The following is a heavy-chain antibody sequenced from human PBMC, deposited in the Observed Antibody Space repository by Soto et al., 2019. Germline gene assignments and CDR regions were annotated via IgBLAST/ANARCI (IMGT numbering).Heavy chain of an antibody. J-gene: IGHJ4*02. CDR2: INHSGST. V-gene: IGHV4-34*01. CDR1: GGSFSGYY. D-gene: IGHD2-2*01. CDR3: ARGKYPVRRSGSLGY. Sequence: QVQLQQWGAGLLKPSETLSLTCAVYGGSFSGYYWSWIRQPPGKGLEWIGEINHSGSTNYNPSLKSRVTISVDTSKNQFSLKLSSVTAADTAVYYCARGKYPVRRSGSLGYWGQGTLVTVSS.